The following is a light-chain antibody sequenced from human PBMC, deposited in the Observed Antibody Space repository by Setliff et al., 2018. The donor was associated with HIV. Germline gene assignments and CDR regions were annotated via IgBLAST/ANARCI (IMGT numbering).Light chain of an antibody. CDR1: PSDVGGFTL. CDR2: DVS. CDR3: LSYTGSDTLV. V-gene: IGLV2-23*02. J-gene: IGLJ1*01. Sequence: SVLSQPASVSGSPGLSITISCTGTPSDVGGFTLVSWYQKYPDRVPKLIIYDVSKRPSRVSDRFSGSKSANTASLTISGLQAEDEADYYCLSYTGSDTLVFGSGTKGTVL.